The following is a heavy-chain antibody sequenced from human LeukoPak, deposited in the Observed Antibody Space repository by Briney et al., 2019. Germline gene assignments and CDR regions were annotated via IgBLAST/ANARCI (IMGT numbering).Heavy chain of an antibody. D-gene: IGHD2-15*01. CDR3: ARDSPLYCSGGSCSPEYFQH. J-gene: IGHJ1*01. Sequence: ASLKVSCKASGYTFTGYYMHWVRQAPGQGLEWMGWINPNSGGTNYAQKFQGRVTMTRDTSISTAYMELSRLRSDDTAVYYCARDSPLYCSGGSCSPEYFQHWGQGTLVTVSS. V-gene: IGHV1-2*02. CDR1: GYTFTGYY. CDR2: INPNSGGT.